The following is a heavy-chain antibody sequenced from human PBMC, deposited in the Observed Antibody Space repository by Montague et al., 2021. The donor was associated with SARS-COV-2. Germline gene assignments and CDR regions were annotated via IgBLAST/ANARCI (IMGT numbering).Heavy chain of an antibody. CDR3: AKAHYYDSSGYDN. CDR2: ISWNSGSI. D-gene: IGHD3-22*01. V-gene: IGHV3-9*01. CDR1: GFTFDDSA. Sequence: SLRLSCAASGFTFDDSAMHWVRQAPGKGLEWVSGISWNSGSIGYXDPVKGRFTISRDNAKNSLYLQMNSLRAEDTALYYCAKAHYYDSSGYDNWGQGTLVTVSS. J-gene: IGHJ4*02.